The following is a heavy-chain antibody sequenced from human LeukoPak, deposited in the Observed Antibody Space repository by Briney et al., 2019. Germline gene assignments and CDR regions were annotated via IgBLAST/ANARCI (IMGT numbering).Heavy chain of an antibody. J-gene: IGHJ6*02. Sequence: SETLSLTCAAYGGSFSGYYWSWLRQPPGKGLEWIGEINHSGSTNYNPSLKSRVTISVDTSKNQFSLKLSSVTAADTAVYYCAGPDYYYYGMDVWGQGTTVTVSS. CDR2: INHSGST. V-gene: IGHV4-34*01. CDR3: AGPDYYYYGMDV. CDR1: GGSFSGYY.